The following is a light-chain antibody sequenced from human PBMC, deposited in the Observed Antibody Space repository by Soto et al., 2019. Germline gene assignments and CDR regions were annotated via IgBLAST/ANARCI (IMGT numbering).Light chain of an antibody. J-gene: IGLJ1*01. CDR1: SSDVGGYNS. CDR2: DVT. V-gene: IGLV2-14*01. CDR3: SSYTTSNTRQVV. Sequence: SALPQPASVSGSPGQSITLSCPGTSSDVGGYNSVSWYQQHPGKAPRFVIYDVTNRPSGVSNRFSGSKSGNTASLTISGLQAEEEADYYCSSYTTSNTRQVVFGTGTKVTVL.